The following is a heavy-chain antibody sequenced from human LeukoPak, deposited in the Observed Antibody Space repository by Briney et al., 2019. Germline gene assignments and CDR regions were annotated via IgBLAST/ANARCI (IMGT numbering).Heavy chain of an antibody. D-gene: IGHD3-10*01. CDR3: ARAEGEVYYGSGSYSALDY. CDR2: INPSSGGT. CDR1: GYTFTGYY. J-gene: IGHJ4*02. V-gene: IGHV1-2*02. Sequence: ASVKVSCKASGYTFTGYYMHWVRQAPGQGLEWMGWINPSSGGTNYAQKFQGRVTMTRDTSISTAYMELSRLRSDDTAVYYCARAEGEVYYGSGSYSALDYWGQGTLVTVSS.